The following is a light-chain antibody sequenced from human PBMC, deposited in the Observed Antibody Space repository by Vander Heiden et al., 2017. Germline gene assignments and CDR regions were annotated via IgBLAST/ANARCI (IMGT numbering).Light chain of an antibody. Sequence: EVFLTQSPATLSLSPGDTATLSCKASQSVDTFLAWYQQKPGQAPRLLIYDATNRASGIPARFSGGGSATDFTLTISSLQPEDFAVYYCQQRYDWPLSFGGGTKVEIK. J-gene: IGKJ4*01. CDR3: QQRYDWPLS. V-gene: IGKV3-11*01. CDR2: DAT. CDR1: QSVDTF.